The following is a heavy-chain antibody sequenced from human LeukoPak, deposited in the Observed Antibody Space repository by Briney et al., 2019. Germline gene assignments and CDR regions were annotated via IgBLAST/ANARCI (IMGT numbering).Heavy chain of an antibody. CDR3: ARDGSRDGYNCVY. Sequence: GSSVKVSCKASGGTFSSYAISWVRQAPGQGLEWMGGIIPIFGTANYAQKFQGRVTITADESTSTAYMELSSLRPEDTAVYYCARDGSRDGYNCVYWGQGTLVTVSS. D-gene: IGHD5-24*01. V-gene: IGHV1-69*01. CDR1: GGTFSSYA. J-gene: IGHJ4*02. CDR2: IIPIFGTA.